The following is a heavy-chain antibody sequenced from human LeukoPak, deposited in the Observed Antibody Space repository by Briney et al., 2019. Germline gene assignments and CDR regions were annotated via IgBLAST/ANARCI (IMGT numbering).Heavy chain of an antibody. Sequence: GESLRISCKASGYTFTHQWIGWVRQMSGSGLEWMGIIYPRDSDTIYSPSFQGHVTISADTSINTAYLEWISLEASDTAIYYCARHSDVIGAIWGQGTLVTVSS. D-gene: IGHD3-10*01. CDR2: IYPRDSDT. V-gene: IGHV5-51*01. J-gene: IGHJ4*02. CDR3: ARHSDVIGAI. CDR1: GYTFTHQW.